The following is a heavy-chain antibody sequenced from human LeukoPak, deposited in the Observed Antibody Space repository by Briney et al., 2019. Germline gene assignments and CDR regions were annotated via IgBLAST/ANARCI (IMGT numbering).Heavy chain of an antibody. Sequence: ASVKVSCKASGYTFTSYYMHWVRQAPGHGLEWMGIINPSGGSTSYAQKFQGRVTMTRDTSTSTVYMELSSLRSEDTAVYYCAREYQFAQRDSSGYYYFGLDYWGQGTLVTVSS. CDR2: INPSGGST. CDR1: GYTFTSYY. V-gene: IGHV1-46*01. D-gene: IGHD3-22*01. CDR3: AREYQFAQRDSSGYYYFGLDY. J-gene: IGHJ4*02.